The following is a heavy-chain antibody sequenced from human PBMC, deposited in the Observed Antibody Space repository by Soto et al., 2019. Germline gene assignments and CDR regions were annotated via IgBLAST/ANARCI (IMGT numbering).Heavy chain of an antibody. V-gene: IGHV3-74*03. CDR1: GFTFSNFW. J-gene: IGHJ4*02. CDR2: VYSDGSGP. CDR3: ATLNSFGSDY. Sequence: WGTLRLSCAASGFTFSNFWMHWVRQAPGKGLVWVSRVYSDGSGPMYADSVKGRFTMPRDTAKGQLYLQMNSPGPEDTAGDYSATLNSFGSDYWGRGTLVTVSS. D-gene: IGHD5-18*01.